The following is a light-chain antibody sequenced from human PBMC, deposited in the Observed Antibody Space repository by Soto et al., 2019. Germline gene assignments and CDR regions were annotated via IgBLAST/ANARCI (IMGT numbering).Light chain of an antibody. J-gene: IGKJ5*01. V-gene: IGKV3-15*01. CDR3: QQYNTWPPIT. CDR1: QSVRSN. CDR2: GAS. Sequence: EIGWTQSPATLSVSPGERVTLSCRASQSVRSNLAWYQQKPGQAPRLLIYGASTRATGLPARFSGSGYGTDFTLTISSLQSEDFAVYYCQQYNTWPPITFGQGTRLEIK.